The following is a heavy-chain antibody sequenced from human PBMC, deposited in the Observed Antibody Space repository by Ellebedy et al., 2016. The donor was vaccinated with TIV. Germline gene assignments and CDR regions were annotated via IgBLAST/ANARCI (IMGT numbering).Heavy chain of an antibody. CDR2: IYYSGST. D-gene: IGHD6-13*01. CDR3: ARHQKGSSWYGCWFDP. Sequence: MPSETLSLTCTVSGGSISSSSYYWGWIRQPPGKGLEWIGSIYYSGSTYYNPSLKSRVTISVDTSKNQFSLKLSSVTAAATAVYYCARHQKGSSWYGCWFDPWGQGTLVTVSS. CDR1: GGSISSSSYY. V-gene: IGHV4-39*01. J-gene: IGHJ5*02.